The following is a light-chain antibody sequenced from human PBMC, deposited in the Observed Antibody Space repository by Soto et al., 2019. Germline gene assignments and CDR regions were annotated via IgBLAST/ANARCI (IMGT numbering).Light chain of an antibody. J-gene: IGKJ4*01. CDR2: GAS. CDR3: QEYNNWHPIT. Sequence: EIVMTQSPATLPVSPGERATLSCRASQSISSKLAWYQQKPGQAPRLLIYGASTRATGIPVRFSGSGSGTEFTLTITSLQSEDFAVYYCQEYNNWHPITFGGGTKVEIK. V-gene: IGKV3-15*01. CDR1: QSISSK.